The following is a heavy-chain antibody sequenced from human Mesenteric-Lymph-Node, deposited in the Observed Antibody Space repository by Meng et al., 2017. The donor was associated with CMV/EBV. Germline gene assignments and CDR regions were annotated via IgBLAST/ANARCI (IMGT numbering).Heavy chain of an antibody. CDR2: IYSGGNT. J-gene: IGHJ3*02. V-gene: IGHV3-53*05. CDR1: GFSVSNNY. D-gene: IGHD2-2*01. Sequence: GGSLRLSCAASGFSVSNNYMSWVRQAPGKGPEWVSFIYSGGNTYYADSVKGRFTISRDNSKNTLDLQMNSLRAEDTAVYYCARSIEYQLLFDAFDIWGQGTMVTVSS. CDR3: ARSIEYQLLFDAFDI.